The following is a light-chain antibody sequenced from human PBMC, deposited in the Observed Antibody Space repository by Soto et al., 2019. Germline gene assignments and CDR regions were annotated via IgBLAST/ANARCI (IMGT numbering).Light chain of an antibody. J-gene: IGKJ1*01. CDR3: QQYNSYWT. V-gene: IGKV1-5*01. CDR1: QSISSW. CDR2: DAS. Sequence: DIQMTQSPFTLSASVGDRVTITCRASQSISSWLAWYQQKPGKAPKFLIYDASSLESGGPSRFSGSGAGTEFTLTISSLQPDDSATYYCQQYNSYWTFGQGTKVEIK.